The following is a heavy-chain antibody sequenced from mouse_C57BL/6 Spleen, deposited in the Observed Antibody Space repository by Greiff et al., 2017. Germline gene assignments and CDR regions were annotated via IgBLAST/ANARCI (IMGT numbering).Heavy chain of an antibody. J-gene: IGHJ2*01. V-gene: IGHV2-9-1*01. Sequence: VHLVESGPGLVAPSQSLSITCTVSGFSLTSYAISWVRQPPGKGLEWLGVIWTGGGTNYNSALKSRLSISKDNSKSQVFLKMNSLHTDDTARYYCARNGDYYGSSYWDYWGQGTTLTVSS. CDR1: GFSLTSYA. CDR3: ARNGDYYGSSYWDY. CDR2: IWTGGGT. D-gene: IGHD1-1*01.